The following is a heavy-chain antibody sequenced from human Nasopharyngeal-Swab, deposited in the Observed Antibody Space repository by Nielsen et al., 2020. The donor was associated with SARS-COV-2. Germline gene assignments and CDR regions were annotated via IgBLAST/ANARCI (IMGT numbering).Heavy chain of an antibody. Sequence: SVKVSRQASGGTFKTFFINWVRQAPGQGLQWMGRIVPILGIGNYAQRFQGRVTFTADESTSTAYMDLSSLRSDDTAVYYCARDQEMATAAYSDWGQGTLVIVSS. CDR3: ARDQEMATAAYSD. CDR1: GGTFKTFF. J-gene: IGHJ4*02. CDR2: IVPILGIG. D-gene: IGHD5-24*01. V-gene: IGHV1-69*04.